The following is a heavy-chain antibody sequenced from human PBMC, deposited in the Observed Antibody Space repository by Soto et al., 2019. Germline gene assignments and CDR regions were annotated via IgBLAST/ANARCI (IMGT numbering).Heavy chain of an antibody. CDR3: GSVFDY. CDR2: VDIVGSGT. J-gene: IGHJ4*02. Sequence: EVQLVESGGGLVQPGGSLRLSCAASGFTFTHYWLHWVRQVPGKGLEWVSRVDIVGSGTSYADSVKGRFTISRDNSQNTLDLQMNSLRAEDTAVYYCGSVFDYWGQGILVTVSS. CDR1: GFTFTHYW. V-gene: IGHV3-74*01.